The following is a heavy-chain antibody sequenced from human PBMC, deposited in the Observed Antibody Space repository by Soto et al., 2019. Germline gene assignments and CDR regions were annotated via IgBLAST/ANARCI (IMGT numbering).Heavy chain of an antibody. CDR3: ARVTVRGRHGMDV. V-gene: IGHV4-59*12. CDR1: GGSISSYY. Sequence: SETLSLTCTVSGGSISSYYWSWIRQPPGKGLEWIGYIYYSGSTNYNPSLKGRVTISVDTSKNQFSLKLSSVTAADTAVYYCARVTVRGRHGMDVWGQGTTVTV. J-gene: IGHJ6*02. D-gene: IGHD4-17*01. CDR2: IYYSGST.